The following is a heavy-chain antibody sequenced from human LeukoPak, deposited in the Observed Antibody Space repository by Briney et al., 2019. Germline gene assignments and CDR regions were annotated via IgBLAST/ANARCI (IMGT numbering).Heavy chain of an antibody. Sequence: GGSLRLSCAASGFTFSSYAMHWVRQAPGKGLEWVAVISYDGSNKYYADSVKGRFTISRDNSKNTLYLQMNSLRAEDTAVYYCARDRGTWIQLWEDSFYFDYWGQGTLVTVS. CDR2: ISYDGSNK. CDR1: GFTFSSYA. V-gene: IGHV3-30*04. CDR3: ARDRGTWIQLWEDSFYFDY. D-gene: IGHD5-18*01. J-gene: IGHJ4*02.